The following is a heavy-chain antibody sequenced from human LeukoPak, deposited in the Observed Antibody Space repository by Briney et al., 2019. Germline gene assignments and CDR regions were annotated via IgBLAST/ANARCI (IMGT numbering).Heavy chain of an antibody. CDR2: ISYDGSNK. CDR1: GFTFSSYG. CDR3: AKDSQDCSGGSCYQTPYYYYYGMDV. J-gene: IGHJ6*02. V-gene: IGHV3-30*18. D-gene: IGHD2-15*01. Sequence: PGRSLRLSCAASGFTFSSYGMHWVRQAPGKGLEWVAVISYDGSNKYYADSVKGRFTISRDNSKNTLYLQMNSLRAEDTAVYYCAKDSQDCSGGSCYQTPYYYYYGMDVWGQGTTVTVSS.